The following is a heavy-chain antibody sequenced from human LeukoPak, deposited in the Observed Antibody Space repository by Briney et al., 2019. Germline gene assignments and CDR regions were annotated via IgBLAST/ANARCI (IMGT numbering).Heavy chain of an antibody. CDR1: GFTFSNAW. J-gene: IGHJ4*02. CDR2: ISSSSSYI. CDR3: ARDLGYSYGYDY. D-gene: IGHD5-18*01. V-gene: IGHV3-21*01. Sequence: GGSLRLSCAASGFTFSNAWMTWVRQAPGKGLEWVSSISSSSSYIYYADSVKGRFTISRDNAKNSLYLQMNSLRAEDTAVYYCARDLGYSYGYDYWGQGTLVTVSS.